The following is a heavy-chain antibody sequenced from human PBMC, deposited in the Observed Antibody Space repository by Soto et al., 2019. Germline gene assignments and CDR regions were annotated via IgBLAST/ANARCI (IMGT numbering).Heavy chain of an antibody. Sequence: PGGSLRLSCAASGFTFSSYEMNWVRQAPWKGLEWVSSISSSSSYIYYADSVKGRFTISRDNAKNSLYLQMNSLRAEDTAVYYCARDKWVVAAAGFIDYWGQGTLVTVS. CDR3: ARDKWVVAAAGFIDY. J-gene: IGHJ4*02. D-gene: IGHD6-13*01. CDR1: GFTFSSYE. CDR2: ISSSSSYI. V-gene: IGHV3-21*01.